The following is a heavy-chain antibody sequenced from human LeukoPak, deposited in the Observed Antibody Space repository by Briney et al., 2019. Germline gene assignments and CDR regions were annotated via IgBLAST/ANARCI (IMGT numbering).Heavy chain of an antibody. D-gene: IGHD3-10*01. V-gene: IGHV1-2*02. Sequence: ASVKVSCKASGYTFIDYYIHWVRQAPGQGLEWMGWVGPNTGGTYYAQPFQGRVTMTSAASISTVYMELTSLTYDDTAVYYCARGSRFHPQNWFDPWGQGTLITVSS. J-gene: IGHJ5*02. CDR3: ARGSRFHPQNWFDP. CDR2: VGPNTGGT. CDR1: GYTFIDYY.